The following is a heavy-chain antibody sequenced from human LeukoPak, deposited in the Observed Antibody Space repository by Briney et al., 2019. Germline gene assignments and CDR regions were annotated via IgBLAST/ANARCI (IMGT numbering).Heavy chain of an antibody. CDR2: INHSGST. J-gene: IGHJ5*02. D-gene: IGHD6-13*01. CDR3: GAVAAAGTRWFDP. CDR1: GGSFSGYY. Sequence: SETLSLTCAVYGGSFSGYYWSWIRQPPGKGLEWIGEINHSGSTNYNPSLKSRVTISVDTSKNQFSLKLSSVTAADTAVYYCGAVAAAGTRWFDPWGQGTLVTVSS. V-gene: IGHV4-34*01.